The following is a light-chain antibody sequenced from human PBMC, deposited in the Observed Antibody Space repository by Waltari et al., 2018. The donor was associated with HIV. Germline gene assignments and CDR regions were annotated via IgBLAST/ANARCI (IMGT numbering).Light chain of an antibody. J-gene: IGKJ1*01. V-gene: IGKV4-1*01. Sequence: DIVMTQSPDSMAVSLGERATISCRSSQSLLFSSNNRYYLAWYQQKAGPPHKLLIYWASILESGVPDRFMGSGSGTDFTLTISSLQAEDVAVYFCQQYYTTPRTFGQGTRMEIK. CDR1: QSLLFSSNNRYY. CDR2: WAS. CDR3: QQYYTTPRT.